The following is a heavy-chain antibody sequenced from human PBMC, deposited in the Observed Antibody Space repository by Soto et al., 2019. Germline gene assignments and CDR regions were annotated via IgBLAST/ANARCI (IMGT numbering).Heavy chain of an antibody. CDR1: GDSVSSNSAA. CDR3: AREPHLSTGTTALTYYYYGMDV. CDR2: TYYRSKWYN. J-gene: IGHJ6*04. V-gene: IGHV6-1*01. Sequence: SQTLSLTCAISGDSVSSNSAAWNWIRQSPSRGLEWLGRTYYRSKWYNDDAVSVKSRITINPDTSKNQFSLQLNSVTPEDTAVYYCAREPHLSTGTTALTYYYYGMDVWGKGTTVTAPS. D-gene: IGHD1-1*01.